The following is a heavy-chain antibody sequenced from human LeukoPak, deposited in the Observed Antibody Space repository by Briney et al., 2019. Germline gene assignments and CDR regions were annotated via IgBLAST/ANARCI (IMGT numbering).Heavy chain of an antibody. Sequence: GGSLRLSCAASGFTFSNSWMSWVRQAPGKGLEWVANIKQDGSEKYYVDSVKGRFTISRDNAKNSLYLQMNSLRAEDTAVYYCARDLYRIVVVPHYFDYWGQGTLVTVSS. D-gene: IGHD3-22*01. CDR2: IKQDGSEK. V-gene: IGHV3-7*01. CDR1: GFTFSNSW. J-gene: IGHJ4*02. CDR3: ARDLYRIVVVPHYFDY.